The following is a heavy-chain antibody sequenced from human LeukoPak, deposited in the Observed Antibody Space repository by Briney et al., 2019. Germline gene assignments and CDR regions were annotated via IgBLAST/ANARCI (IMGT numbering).Heavy chain of an antibody. V-gene: IGHV4-59*11. CDR1: GGSISSHY. CDR2: IYYTGDT. D-gene: IGHD1-26*01. CDR3: VRVVTGSVDY. J-gene: IGHJ4*02. Sequence: SETLSLTCTVSGGSISSHYWGWIRQPPGKGLEWIGYIYYTGDTNYIPSLESRVTISVDTSKNQFSLKLGSVTAADTAIYYCVRVVTGSVDYWGQGTLVTVSS.